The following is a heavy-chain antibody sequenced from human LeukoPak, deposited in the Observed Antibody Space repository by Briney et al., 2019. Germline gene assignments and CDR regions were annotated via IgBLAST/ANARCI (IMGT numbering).Heavy chain of an antibody. CDR3: ARDGPDGSTSEDYYMDV. CDR1: GFTFSSYA. V-gene: IGHV3-30-3*01. Sequence: GGSLRLSCAASGFTFSSYAMHWVRQAPGKGLEWVAVISYDGSNKYYADSVKGRFTISRDNSKNTLYLQMNSLRAEDTAVYYCARDGPDGSTSEDYYMDVWGKGTTVTVSS. J-gene: IGHJ6*03. CDR2: ISYDGSNK. D-gene: IGHD1-26*01.